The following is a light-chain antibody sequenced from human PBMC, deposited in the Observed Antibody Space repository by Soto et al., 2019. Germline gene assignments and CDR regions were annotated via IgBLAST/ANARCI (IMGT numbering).Light chain of an antibody. J-gene: IGKJ2*01. CDR1: PSVSSSY. CDR2: GAS. Sequence: EIVLTQSPGTLSLSPGERATLSCRASPSVSSSYLAWYQQKPGQAPRLLIYGASSRATGIPDRFSGSGSGTDFTLTISRLEPEDFAAYYCQQYGSSPPMYTFGQGTKLEIK. V-gene: IGKV3-20*01. CDR3: QQYGSSPPMYT.